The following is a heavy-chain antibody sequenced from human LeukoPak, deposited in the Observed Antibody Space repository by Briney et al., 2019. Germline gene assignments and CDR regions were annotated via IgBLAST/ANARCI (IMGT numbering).Heavy chain of an antibody. Sequence: GGSLRLSCAASGFTVSSIHMVWVRQAPGKGLEWVSATSNNGGYTYYADSVQGRFTISRDNSKSTLCLQMNSLRAEDTAVYYCAKQLGYCSDGSCYFPYWGQGTLVTVSS. CDR1: GFTVSSIH. CDR2: TSNNGGYT. J-gene: IGHJ4*02. D-gene: IGHD2-15*01. V-gene: IGHV3-23*01. CDR3: AKQLGYCSDGSCYFPY.